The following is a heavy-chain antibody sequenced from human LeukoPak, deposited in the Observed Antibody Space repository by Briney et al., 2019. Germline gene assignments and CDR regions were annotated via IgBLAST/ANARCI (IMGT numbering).Heavy chain of an antibody. D-gene: IGHD6-13*01. J-gene: IGHJ3*02. CDR3: ARVGGIAAAVGAFDI. CDR2: IGTQGDT. V-gene: IGHV3-13*01. Sequence: GGSLRLSCAASGFTFSTYDMHWVRQGTGGGLEWVSGIGTQGDTHYPDSVKGRFTISRENADNSLYLQMNSLRAEDTAVYYCARVGGIAAAVGAFDIWGQGTMVTVSS. CDR1: GFTFSTYD.